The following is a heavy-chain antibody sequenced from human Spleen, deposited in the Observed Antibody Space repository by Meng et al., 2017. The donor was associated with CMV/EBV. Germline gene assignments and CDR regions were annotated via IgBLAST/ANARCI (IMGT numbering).Heavy chain of an antibody. Sequence: VSGGPINSDNYYWSWIRQHPGKGLEWIGYIYYSGSTYYNPSVKSRVTISVDTSKNQFSLKLSSVTAADTALYYCARVPISTVTFDIWGQGTMVTVSS. CDR3: ARVPISTVTFDI. CDR1: GGPINSDNYY. CDR2: IYYSGST. J-gene: IGHJ3*02. D-gene: IGHD3-10*01. V-gene: IGHV4-31*02.